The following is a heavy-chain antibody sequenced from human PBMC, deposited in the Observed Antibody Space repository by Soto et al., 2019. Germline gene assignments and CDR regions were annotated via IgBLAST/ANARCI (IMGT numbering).Heavy chain of an antibody. CDR2: ISGSGGST. CDR1: GFTFSSYA. Sequence: EVQLLESGGGLVQPGGSLRLSCAASGFTFSSYAMSWVRQAPGKGLEWVSAISGSGGSTYYADSVKGRFTISRDNSKNTLYLQMTSLRAEDTAVYSCAKGRGITMPFDRWGQGTLVTVSS. V-gene: IGHV3-23*01. J-gene: IGHJ5*02. CDR3: AKGRGITMPFDR. D-gene: IGHD3-10*01.